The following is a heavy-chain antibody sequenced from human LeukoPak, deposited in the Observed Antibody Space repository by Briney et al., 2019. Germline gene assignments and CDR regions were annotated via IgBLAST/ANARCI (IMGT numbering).Heavy chain of an antibody. CDR1: GFTFSSYE. CDR2: ISTGGTNK. J-gene: IGHJ4*02. Sequence: PGGSLRLSCAASGFTFSSYEMNWVRQAPGKGLEWVSFISTGGTNKYYADSVRGRFTISRDNAKNSLYLQMNSLRAEDRAVCYCARSRGSVEYWGQGTLVTVSS. CDR3: ARSRGSVEY. V-gene: IGHV3-48*03. D-gene: IGHD3-10*01.